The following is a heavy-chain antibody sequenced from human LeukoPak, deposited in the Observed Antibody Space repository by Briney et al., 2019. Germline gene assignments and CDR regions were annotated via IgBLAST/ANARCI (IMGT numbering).Heavy chain of an antibody. CDR3: ARSVTMVRGVIFRYYYMDV. CDR1: GGSISSSNW. J-gene: IGHJ6*03. V-gene: IGHV4-4*02. Sequence: SSETLSLTCAVSGGSISSSNWWSWVRQPPGKGLEWIGEIYHSGSTNYNPSLKSRVTISVDKSKNQFSLKLSSVTAADTAVYYCARSVTMVRGVIFRYYYMDVWGKGTTVTVSS. CDR2: IYHSGST. D-gene: IGHD3-10*01.